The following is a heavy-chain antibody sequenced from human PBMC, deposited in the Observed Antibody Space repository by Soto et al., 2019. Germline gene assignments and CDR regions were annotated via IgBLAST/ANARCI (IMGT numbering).Heavy chain of an antibody. Sequence: QVQLVESGGGVVQPGRSLRLSCAASGFTFSSYAMHWVRQAPGKGLEWVAVISYDGSNKYYADSVKGRFTISRDNSKNTLYLQINSLRAEDTAVYYCARGEYSSSGRSRDDYYYGMDVWGQGTTVTVS. D-gene: IGHD6-6*01. CDR3: ARGEYSSSGRSRDDYYYGMDV. CDR2: ISYDGSNK. CDR1: GFTFSSYA. V-gene: IGHV3-30-3*01. J-gene: IGHJ6*02.